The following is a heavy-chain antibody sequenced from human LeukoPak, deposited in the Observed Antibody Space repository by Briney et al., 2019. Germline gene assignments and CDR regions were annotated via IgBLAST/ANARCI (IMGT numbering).Heavy chain of an antibody. CDR1: GFTFRSYS. V-gene: IGHV3-48*02. D-gene: IGHD3-10*01. Sequence: GGSLRLSCAASGFTFRSYSMNWVRQAPGKGLEWVSYISSSSPIYYADSVKGRFTISRDNAKNSLYLQMNSLRDEDTAVYYCARDYPYGRGSRDTDFDCWGQGTLVTVSS. CDR2: ISSSSPI. J-gene: IGHJ4*02. CDR3: ARDYPYGRGSRDTDFDC.